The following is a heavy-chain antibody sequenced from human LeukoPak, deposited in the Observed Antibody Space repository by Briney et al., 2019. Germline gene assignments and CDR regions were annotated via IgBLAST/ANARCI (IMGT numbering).Heavy chain of an antibody. J-gene: IGHJ5*02. D-gene: IGHD4-17*01. CDR1: GYTFTGYY. V-gene: IGHV1-2*02. Sequence: ASVKVSCKASGYTFTGYYMHWVRQAPGQGLEWMGWINPNSGGTNYAQKFQGRVTMTRDTSISTAYMELSRLRSDDTAVYYCAGDYGDSVGFDPWGQGTLVTVSS. CDR2: INPNSGGT. CDR3: AGDYGDSVGFDP.